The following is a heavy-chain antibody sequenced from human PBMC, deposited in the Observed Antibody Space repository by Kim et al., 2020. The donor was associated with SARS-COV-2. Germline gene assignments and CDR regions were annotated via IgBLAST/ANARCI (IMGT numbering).Heavy chain of an antibody. CDR3: ARSLPGTSYLGRDY. J-gene: IGHJ4*02. CDR1: GFTFSTYS. Sequence: GGSLRLSCAASGFTFSTYSMNWVRQAPGKGLEWISTIEKNSSPIFYTDSVKGRFTISRDNAKNSLYLQMNSLRDEDTAVYYCARSLPGTSYLGRDYWGQGTLVTVSS. V-gene: IGHV3-48*02. D-gene: IGHD7-27*01. CDR2: IEKNSSPI.